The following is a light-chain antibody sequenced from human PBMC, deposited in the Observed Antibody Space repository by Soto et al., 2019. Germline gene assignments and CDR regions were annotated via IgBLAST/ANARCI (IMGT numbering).Light chain of an antibody. J-gene: IGKJ2*01. CDR3: LQHSDYPFT. Sequence: DIQMTQSPSSLSATVGDRVTITSRAIQDIGHQLGWYQQKPGEVPKRLIYETSSLQRGVPSRFSGAGSGTDFTLTISSLQPEDFATYYCLQHSDYPFTFGQGTKLDI. CDR1: QDIGHQ. CDR2: ETS. V-gene: IGKV1-17*01.